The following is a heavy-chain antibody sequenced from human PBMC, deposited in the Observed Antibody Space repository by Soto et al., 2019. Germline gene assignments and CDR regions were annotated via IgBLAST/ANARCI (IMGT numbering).Heavy chain of an antibody. CDR2: IYHSGST. J-gene: IGHJ4*02. D-gene: IGHD3-22*01. CDR3: ASGGDSSGYFPY. CDR1: GGSISSGGYS. Sequence: QLQLKESGSGLVKPSQTLSLTCAVSGGSISSGGYSWSWLRQPPGKGLEWIGYIYHSGSTYYNPSLKSRVTISVDRSKNQFSLKLSSVTAADTAEYYCASGGDSSGYFPYWVQGTLVTDSS. V-gene: IGHV4-30-2*01.